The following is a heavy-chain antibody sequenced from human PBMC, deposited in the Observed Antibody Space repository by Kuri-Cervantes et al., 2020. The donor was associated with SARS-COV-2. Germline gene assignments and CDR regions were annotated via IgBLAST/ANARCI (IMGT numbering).Heavy chain of an antibody. Sequence: GESLKISCAASGFHLSSYAMSWVRQAPGKGLEWVSGISGSDGRTYYADSVKGRFTISRDSSKNTLYLQMNSLRVEDTAVYYCAKSVQLAVPAATDDYWGQGTLVTVSS. V-gene: IGHV3-23*01. CDR2: ISGSDGRT. J-gene: IGHJ4*02. CDR3: AKSVQLAVPAATDDY. D-gene: IGHD2-2*01. CDR1: GFHLSSYA.